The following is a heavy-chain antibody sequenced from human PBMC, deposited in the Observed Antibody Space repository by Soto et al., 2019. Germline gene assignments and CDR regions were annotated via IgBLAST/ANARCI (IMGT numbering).Heavy chain of an antibody. Sequence: EVQLLESGGGLVQPGGSLRLSCAASGFTFSSYAMSWVRQAPGKGLEWVSAISGSGGSTYYAYSVKGRFTISGDTSKNTLHLQMNSLRAEHTAVYYCAKEVGSYYGNKWFDPWGQGTLVTVSS. V-gene: IGHV3-23*01. CDR2: ISGSGGST. CDR1: GFTFSSYA. J-gene: IGHJ5*02. CDR3: AKEVGSYYGNKWFDP. D-gene: IGHD1-26*01.